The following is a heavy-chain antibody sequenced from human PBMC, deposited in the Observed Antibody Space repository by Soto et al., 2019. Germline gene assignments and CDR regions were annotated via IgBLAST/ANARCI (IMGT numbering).Heavy chain of an antibody. D-gene: IGHD2-15*01. V-gene: IGHV1-69*13. Sequence: SVKVSCKASGGTFSSYAISWVRQAPGQGLEWMGGIIPIFGTANYAQKFQGRVTITADESTSTAYMELSSLRSEDTAVYYCARGYWGLWDGDPVGTWVGAWGEGALVADS. CDR1: GGTFSSYA. CDR3: ARGYWGLWDGDPVGTWVGA. J-gene: IGHJ5*02. CDR2: IIPIFGTA.